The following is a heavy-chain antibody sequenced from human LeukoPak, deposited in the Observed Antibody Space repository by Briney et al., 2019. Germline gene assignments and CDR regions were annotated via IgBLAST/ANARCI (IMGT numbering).Heavy chain of an antibody. Sequence: PGGSPRLSCAASGFTFSSYAMSWVRQAPGKGLEWVSGISGSGGSTYYADSVKGRFAISRDNSKNTVYLQMSSLRAEDTAVYYCAKDFGNCINGVCYGTPFDYWGQGTLDTVSS. CDR1: GFTFSSYA. CDR3: AKDFGNCINGVCYGTPFDY. J-gene: IGHJ4*02. V-gene: IGHV3-23*01. CDR2: ISGSGGST. D-gene: IGHD2-8*01.